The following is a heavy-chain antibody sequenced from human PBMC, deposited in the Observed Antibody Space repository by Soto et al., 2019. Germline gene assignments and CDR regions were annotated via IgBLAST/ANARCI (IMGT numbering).Heavy chain of an antibody. CDR1: GYIFTTYS. Sequence: QVQLVQSGTEVKKPGASVKVSCKASGYIFTTYSIAWVRQAPGQGLEWMGWISAYNGNTNYAQKFQGRVTMTTDTSTNTAYMELRSLRSDDTAVYFCAREAVGVHASGFDPWGQGTLVTVSS. CDR3: AREAVGVHASGFDP. CDR2: ISAYNGNT. D-gene: IGHD2-2*01. V-gene: IGHV1-18*01. J-gene: IGHJ5*02.